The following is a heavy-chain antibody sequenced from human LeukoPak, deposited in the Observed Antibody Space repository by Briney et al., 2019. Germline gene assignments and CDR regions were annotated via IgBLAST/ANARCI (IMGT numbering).Heavy chain of an antibody. V-gene: IGHV3-30*03. D-gene: IGHD4-23*01. CDR1: GFTFSSYG. Sequence: GGSLRLSCAASGFTFSSYGMHWVRQAPGKGLEWVAVISYDGSNKYYADSVKGRFTISRDNSKNTLYLQMNSLRAEDTAVYYCARWADYGGNSGYDYWGQGTLVTVSS. J-gene: IGHJ4*02. CDR3: ARWADYGGNSGYDY. CDR2: ISYDGSNK.